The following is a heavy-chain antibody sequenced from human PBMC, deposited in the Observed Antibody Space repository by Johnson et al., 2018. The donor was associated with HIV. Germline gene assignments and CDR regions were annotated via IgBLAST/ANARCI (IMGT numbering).Heavy chain of an antibody. V-gene: IGHV3-66*02. CDR3: AKDPTDYTPDAFDI. CDR1: GITVGTNY. Sequence: EQLVESGGGLVQPGGSLRLSCAASGITVGTNYMSWVRQAPGKGLEWVSVIFSVGDVYYADPVKGRFTISRDTSKNMVYLQMNSLRPEDTAVYYCAKDPTDYTPDAFDIWGQGTMVTVSS. J-gene: IGHJ3*02. D-gene: IGHD4-11*01. CDR2: IFSVGDV.